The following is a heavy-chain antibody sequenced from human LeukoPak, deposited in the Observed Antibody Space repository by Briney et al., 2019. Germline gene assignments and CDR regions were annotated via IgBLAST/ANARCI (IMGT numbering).Heavy chain of an antibody. D-gene: IGHD3-22*01. CDR3: AKTNSYSSGYYNY. J-gene: IGHJ4*02. Sequence: GGSLRLSCAASGFTVSSNYMSWVRQAPGKGLEWVSVIYSGGSTYYADSVKGRFTISRDNSKNTLYLQMNSLRAEDTAVYYCAKTNSYSSGYYNYWGQGTLVTVSS. V-gene: IGHV3-53*01. CDR2: IYSGGST. CDR1: GFTVSSNY.